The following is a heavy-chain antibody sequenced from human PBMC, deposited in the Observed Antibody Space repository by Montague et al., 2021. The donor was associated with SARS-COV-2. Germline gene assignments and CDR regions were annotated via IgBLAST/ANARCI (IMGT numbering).Heavy chain of an antibody. Sequence: SLRLSCAASGFTFSSYGMHWVRQAPGKGLEWATLISYDGSNKYYADSVKGRFTISRDNSKNTQYLQMSSLRAEDTAVYYCARESSIDEKGMGLDYWGQGNLVTVSS. V-gene: IGHV3-30-3*01. J-gene: IGHJ4*02. CDR3: ARESSIDEKGMGLDY. CDR1: GFTFSSYG. CDR2: ISYDGSNK. D-gene: IGHD5-24*01.